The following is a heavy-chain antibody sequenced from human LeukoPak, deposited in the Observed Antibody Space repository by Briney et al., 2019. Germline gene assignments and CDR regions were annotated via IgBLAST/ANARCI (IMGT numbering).Heavy chain of an antibody. CDR2: IYPGDSDA. Sequence: GESLKISCKGSGYSFTSYWIGWVRQMPGKGLKWMGIIYPGDSDARYSPSFQGQVTISADKSISTAYLQWSSLKASNTAMYYCARRRDLYSGSYYPFDYWGQGTLVTVSS. CDR1: GYSFTSYW. V-gene: IGHV5-51*01. D-gene: IGHD1-26*01. J-gene: IGHJ4*02. CDR3: ARRRDLYSGSYYPFDY.